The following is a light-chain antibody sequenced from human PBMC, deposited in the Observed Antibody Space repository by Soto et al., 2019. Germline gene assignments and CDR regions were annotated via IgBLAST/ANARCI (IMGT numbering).Light chain of an antibody. CDR3: QQYNTYYT. V-gene: IGKV1-5*03. CDR2: KAS. Sequence: DIQMTQSPSTLSGSLVDRVTIACRASQTISSWLAGYQQKAGKAPKLLIYKASTLKSGVPSRFSGSGSGTEFTLTISSLQPDDFATYFCQQYNTYYTFAQGTKVDIK. CDR1: QTISSW. J-gene: IGKJ2*01.